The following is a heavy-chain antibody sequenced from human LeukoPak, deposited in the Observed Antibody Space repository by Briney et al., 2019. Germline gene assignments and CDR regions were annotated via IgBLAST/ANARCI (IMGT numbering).Heavy chain of an antibody. J-gene: IGHJ4*02. D-gene: IGHD2-21*01. V-gene: IGHV3-23*01. CDR3: AKFLPTHIVVANYYFDY. Sequence: GGSLRLSCAASGLTFSSYAMSWVRQAPGKGLEWVSAISGSGGSTYYADSVKGRFTISRDNSKNTLYLQMNSLRAEDTAVYYCAKFLPTHIVVANYYFDYWGQGTLVTVSS. CDR1: GLTFSSYA. CDR2: ISGSGGST.